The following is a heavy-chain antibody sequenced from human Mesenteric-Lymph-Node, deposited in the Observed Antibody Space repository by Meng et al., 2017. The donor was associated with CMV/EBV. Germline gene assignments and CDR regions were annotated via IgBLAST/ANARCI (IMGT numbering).Heavy chain of an antibody. CDR2: ISSSGSTI. D-gene: IGHD3/OR15-3a*01. Sequence: GESLKISCAASGFTFSSYEMNWVRQAPGKGLEWVSYISSSGSTIYYADSVKGRFTISRDNAKNSLYLQMNSLRAEDTAVYYCARESIPVWTGNFDAFDVWGRGTPVTVSS. CDR3: ARESIPVWTGNFDAFDV. CDR1: GFTFSSYE. J-gene: IGHJ3*01. V-gene: IGHV3-48*03.